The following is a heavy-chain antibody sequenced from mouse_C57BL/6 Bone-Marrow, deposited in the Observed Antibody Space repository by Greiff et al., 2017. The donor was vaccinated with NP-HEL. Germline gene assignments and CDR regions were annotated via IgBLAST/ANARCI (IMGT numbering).Heavy chain of an antibody. CDR2: IDPNSGGT. V-gene: IGHV1-72*01. J-gene: IGHJ1*03. Sequence: QVQLQQPGAELVKPGASVKLSCKASGYTFTSYWMHWVKQRPGRGLEWIGRIDPNSGGTKYNEKFKSKATLTVDKPSRTAYMQLSRLTSEDSAVYCCARGDFTRYWYFDVWGTGTTVTVSS. D-gene: IGHD2-13*01. CDR1: GYTFTSYW. CDR3: ARGDFTRYWYFDV.